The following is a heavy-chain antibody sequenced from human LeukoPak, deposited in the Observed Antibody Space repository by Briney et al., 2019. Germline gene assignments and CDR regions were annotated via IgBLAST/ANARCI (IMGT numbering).Heavy chain of an antibody. V-gene: IGHV4-34*01. D-gene: IGHD2-8*02. CDR2: ITDHGGT. Sequence: SETLSLTCAVTGASFSRFYGSWLRQLPGKGLEWIGEITDHGGTTYNPPLRSRVTISLDKSKNQFSLTLSSVTAADTSIYYCARQLYWDGIDIWGQGTMVTVSS. J-gene: IGHJ3*02. CDR1: GASFSRFY. CDR3: ARQLYWDGIDI.